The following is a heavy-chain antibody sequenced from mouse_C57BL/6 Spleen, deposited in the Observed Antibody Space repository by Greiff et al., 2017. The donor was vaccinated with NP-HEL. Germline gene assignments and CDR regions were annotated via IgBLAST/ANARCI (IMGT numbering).Heavy chain of an antibody. CDR3: ARPTLYYDYDDYAMDY. Sequence: EVQLVESGGGLVKPGGSLKLSCAASGFTFSDYGMHWVRQAPEKGLEWVAYISSGSSTIYYADTVKGRFTISRDNAKNTLFLQMTSLRSEDTAMYYCARPTLYYDYDDYAMDYWGQGTSVTVSS. V-gene: IGHV5-17*01. CDR2: ISSGSSTI. J-gene: IGHJ4*01. CDR1: GFTFSDYG. D-gene: IGHD2-4*01.